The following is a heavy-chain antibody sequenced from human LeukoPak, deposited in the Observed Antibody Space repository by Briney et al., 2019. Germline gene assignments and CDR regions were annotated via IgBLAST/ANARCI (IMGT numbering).Heavy chain of an antibody. CDR3: ARLSRLEPLHN. V-gene: IGHV1-2*06. Sequence: ASVKVSCKASGYSFTTYYIHWVRQASGHGLEWMGRINPISGGTDFAQKFRGRVTMTRDTSINTAYMELSSLRFDDTAIYYCARLSRLEPLHNWGQGTQVTVSS. CDR2: INPISGGT. J-gene: IGHJ4*01. D-gene: IGHD3-16*02. CDR1: GYSFTTYY.